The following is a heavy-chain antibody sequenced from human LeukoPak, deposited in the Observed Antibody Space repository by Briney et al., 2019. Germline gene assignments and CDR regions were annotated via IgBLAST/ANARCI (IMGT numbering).Heavy chain of an antibody. CDR3: ARSPKYYYDGSGYYGY. Sequence: GGSLRLSCAASGFTFSSYSMNWVRQAPGKGLEWVSSISSSSSYIYYADSVKGRFTISRDNAKNSLYLQMNSLRAEDTAVYYCARSPKYYYDGSGYYGYWGQGTLVTVSS. D-gene: IGHD3-22*01. V-gene: IGHV3-21*01. J-gene: IGHJ4*02. CDR2: ISSSSSYI. CDR1: GFTFSSYS.